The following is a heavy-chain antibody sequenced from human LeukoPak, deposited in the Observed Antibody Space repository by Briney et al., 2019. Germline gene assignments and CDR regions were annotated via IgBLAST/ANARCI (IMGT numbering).Heavy chain of an antibody. CDR2: IYYSGST. CDR1: GGSISSYY. Sequence: PSETLSLTCTVSGGSISSYYWSWVRQPPGKGLEWIGYIYYSGSTNYNPSLKSRVTISLDTSKNQFSLKLSSVTTADTAVYYCARGSGSSGKIDYWGQGTLVTVSS. J-gene: IGHJ4*02. V-gene: IGHV4-59*01. CDR3: ARGSGSSGKIDY. D-gene: IGHD6-19*01.